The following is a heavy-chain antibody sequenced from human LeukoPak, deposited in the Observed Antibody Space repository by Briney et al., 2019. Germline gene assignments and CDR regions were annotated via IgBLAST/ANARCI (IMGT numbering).Heavy chain of an antibody. CDR2: IYYSGST. Sequence: SETLSLTCTVSGDSISSSNCYWGWIRQPPGKGLEWIGSIYYSGSTYYNPSLKSRVTISVDTSKNQFSLKLSSVTAADTAVYYCARGKSWNYFSYWGQGTLVTVSS. J-gene: IGHJ4*02. V-gene: IGHV4-39*07. D-gene: IGHD6-13*01. CDR1: GDSISSSNCY. CDR3: ARGKSWNYFSY.